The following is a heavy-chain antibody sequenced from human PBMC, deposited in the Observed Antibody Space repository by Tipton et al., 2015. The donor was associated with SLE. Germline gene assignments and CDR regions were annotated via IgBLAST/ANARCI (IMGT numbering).Heavy chain of an antibody. CDR3: ARNPSGGDYRGKFDP. D-gene: IGHD4-11*01. J-gene: IGHJ5*02. CDR2: IYHSESP. V-gene: IGHV4-4*02. CDR1: GGSIISSSW. Sequence: TLSLTCAVSGGSIISSSWWSWVRQPPGKGLEWIGDIYHSESPNYNPSLKSRVTISIDKSKNQFSLKLTSVTAADTAIYYCARNPSGGDYRGKFDPWGQGAQVTVSS.